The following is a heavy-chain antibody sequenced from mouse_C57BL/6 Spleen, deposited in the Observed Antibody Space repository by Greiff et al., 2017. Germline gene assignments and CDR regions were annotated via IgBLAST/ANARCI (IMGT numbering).Heavy chain of an antibody. V-gene: IGHV1-64*01. Sequence: VQLQQPGAELVKPGASVKLSCKASGYTFTSYWMHWVKQRPGQGLEWIGMIHPNSGSTNYNEKFKSKATLTVDKSSSTAYMQLSSLTSEDSAVYDCARYVTTVVRDGMDYWGQGTSVTVSS. J-gene: IGHJ4*01. D-gene: IGHD1-1*01. CDR1: GYTFTSYW. CDR3: ARYVTTVVRDGMDY. CDR2: IHPNSGST.